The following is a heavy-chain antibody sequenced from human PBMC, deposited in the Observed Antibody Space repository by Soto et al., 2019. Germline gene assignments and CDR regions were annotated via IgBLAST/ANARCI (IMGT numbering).Heavy chain of an antibody. Sequence: QVQLVESGGGVVQPGRYLRLSCAASGFTFGSSGMHWVRQAPGKGLEWLAFIRYDGSSEYNSDSVKGRFTISRDNSKNTLYLQMNSLTTEDTAVYYCAKDGPATGSWGQGTLVTVSS. CDR1: GFTFGSSG. J-gene: IGHJ5*02. CDR2: IRYDGSSE. D-gene: IGHD2-2*01. V-gene: IGHV3-30*18. CDR3: AKDGPATGS.